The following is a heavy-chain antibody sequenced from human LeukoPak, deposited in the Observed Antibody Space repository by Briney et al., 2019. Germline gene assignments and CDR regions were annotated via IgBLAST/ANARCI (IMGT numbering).Heavy chain of an antibody. CDR2: ISYDGSNT. Sequence: PGRSLRLSCAVSGFTFSNYDMHWVRQAPGEGLEWVAVISYDGSNTYYAASVEGRFTISRDNSKNTLYLQMNSLRAEDTAVYYCAKRVWSSRWYFAFDIWGQGTMVTVSS. CDR3: AKRVWSSRWYFAFDI. CDR1: GFTFSNYD. V-gene: IGHV3-30*18. J-gene: IGHJ3*02. D-gene: IGHD6-13*01.